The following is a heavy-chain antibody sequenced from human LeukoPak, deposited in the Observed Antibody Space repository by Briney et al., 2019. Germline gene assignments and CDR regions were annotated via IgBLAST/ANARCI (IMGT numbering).Heavy chain of an antibody. CDR2: ISSSGSTI. J-gene: IGHJ4*02. CDR1: GFTFSDYY. Sequence: PGGSLRLSCAASGFTFSDYYMSWIRQAPGKGLEWVSYISSSGSTIYYADSVKGRFTISRDNAKNSLYLQMNSLRAEDTAVCYCARGAYNWNWRSSYYFDYWGQGTLVTVSS. D-gene: IGHD1-7*01. CDR3: ARGAYNWNWRSSYYFDY. V-gene: IGHV3-11*01.